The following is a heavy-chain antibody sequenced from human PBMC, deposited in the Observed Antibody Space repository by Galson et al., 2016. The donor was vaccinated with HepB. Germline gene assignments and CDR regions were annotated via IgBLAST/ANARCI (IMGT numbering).Heavy chain of an antibody. CDR2: LYYGGST. CDR3: ATGIVVAGKMYYYYMDV. D-gene: IGHD6-19*01. V-gene: IGHV4-39*01. J-gene: IGHJ6*03. CDR1: GGSISGTEYY. Sequence: SETLSLTCNVSGGSISGTEYYWGWIRQPPGRGLEWIGSLYYGGSTNYNPSLETRVTISVDTSKNHLSLSLRSVTAADTAMYYCATGIVVAGKMYYYYMDVWGKGTSVTVSS.